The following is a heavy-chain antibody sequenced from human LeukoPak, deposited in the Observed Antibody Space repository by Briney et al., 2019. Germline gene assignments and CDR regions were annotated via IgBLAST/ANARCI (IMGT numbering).Heavy chain of an antibody. CDR1: GFTFSSYW. J-gene: IGHJ4*02. CDR3: ARNSKLRYFDWFDY. Sequence: PGGSLRLSCAASGFTFSSYWMSWVRQAPGKGLEWVANKKQDGSEKYYVDSVEGRFTISRDNAKNSLYLQMNSLRAEDTAVYYCARNSKLRYFDWFDYWSQGTLVTVSS. CDR2: KKQDGSEK. D-gene: IGHD3-9*01. V-gene: IGHV3-7*01.